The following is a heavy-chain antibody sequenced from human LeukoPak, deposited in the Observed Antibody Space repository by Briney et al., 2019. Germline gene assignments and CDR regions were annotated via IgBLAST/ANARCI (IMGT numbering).Heavy chain of an antibody. Sequence: ASVKVSCKASGYTFTSYYMHWVRQAPGQGLEWMGIINPSGGSTIYAQKFQCRVTMTWDTSTSTVYMELSSLRSEDTAVYYCARGAYYYDSSGVFDYWGQGTLVTVSS. J-gene: IGHJ4*02. CDR1: GYTFTSYY. V-gene: IGHV1-46*01. CDR2: INPSGGST. D-gene: IGHD3-22*01. CDR3: ARGAYYYDSSGVFDY.